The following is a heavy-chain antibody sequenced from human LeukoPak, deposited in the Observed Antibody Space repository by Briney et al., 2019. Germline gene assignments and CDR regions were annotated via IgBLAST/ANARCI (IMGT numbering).Heavy chain of an antibody. D-gene: IGHD3-16*02. V-gene: IGHV3-74*01. Sequence: GGSLRLSCEASGFTFSSYWMHWVRQAPGKGLVWVSRINSDGSSTSYADSVKGRFTISRDNAKNTLYLQMNSLRAEDTAVYYCARVDYVWGSYRLYYYYYMDVWGKGTTVTVSS. J-gene: IGHJ6*03. CDR3: ARVDYVWGSYRLYYYYYMDV. CDR2: INSDGSST. CDR1: GFTFSSYW.